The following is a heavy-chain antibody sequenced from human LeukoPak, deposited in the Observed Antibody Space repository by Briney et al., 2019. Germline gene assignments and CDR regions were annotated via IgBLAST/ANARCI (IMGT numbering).Heavy chain of an antibody. D-gene: IGHD3-10*02. J-gene: IGHJ6*04. CDR1: GFTFSSYH. CDR2: ISVTNSYI. V-gene: IGHV3-21*01. Sequence: GGSLRLSCVVSGFTFSSYHMNWVRQAPGKGLEWVSSISVTNSYIYYADSVTGRFTISRDNAKNSLYLQMNSLRAEDTAVYYRAELGITMIGGVWGKGTTVTISS. CDR3: AELGITMIGGV.